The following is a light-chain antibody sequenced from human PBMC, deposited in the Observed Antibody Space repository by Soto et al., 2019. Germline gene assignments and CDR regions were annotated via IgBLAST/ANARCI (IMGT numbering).Light chain of an antibody. CDR1: HGISSY. CDR2: AAD. CDR3: HQYYSYPQT. J-gene: IGKJ1*01. V-gene: IGKV1-8*01. Sequence: AIRMTQPPSSLSASTGDRFTITFRASHGISSYLAWYQQKPGKAPKLLNYAADTFQSGVPSRFSGSGSGTDFPLTISSLQSDDFATYYSHQYYSYPQTFGQGTKVEIK.